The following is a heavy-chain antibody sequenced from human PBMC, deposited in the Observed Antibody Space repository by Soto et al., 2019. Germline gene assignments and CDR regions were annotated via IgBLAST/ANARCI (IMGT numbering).Heavy chain of an antibody. D-gene: IGHD3-22*01. J-gene: IGHJ3*02. CDR2: ISGSGGST. Sequence: EVQLLESGGGLVQPGGSLRLSCAASGFTFSSYAMSWVRQAPGKGLEWGSAISGSGGSTYYADSVKGRFTISRDNSKNTLYLQMNSLRAEDTAVYYCAKDRYYYDSSGYYYRTSDDAFDIWGQGTMVTVSS. CDR3: AKDRYYYDSSGYYYRTSDDAFDI. CDR1: GFTFSSYA. V-gene: IGHV3-23*01.